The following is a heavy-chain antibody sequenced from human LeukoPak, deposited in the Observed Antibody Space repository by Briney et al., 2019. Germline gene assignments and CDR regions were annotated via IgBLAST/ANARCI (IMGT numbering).Heavy chain of an antibody. CDR1: GGTFSSYA. CDR2: IIPILGIA. CDR3: ARGDYYDSSGLGAFDI. Sequence: SVKVSCKASGGTFSSYAISWVRQAPGQGLEWMGRIIPILGIANYAQKFQGRVTITADKSTSTAYMELSSLRSEDTAVYYCARGDYYDSSGLGAFDIWGLGTMVTVSS. V-gene: IGHV1-69*04. J-gene: IGHJ3*02. D-gene: IGHD3-22*01.